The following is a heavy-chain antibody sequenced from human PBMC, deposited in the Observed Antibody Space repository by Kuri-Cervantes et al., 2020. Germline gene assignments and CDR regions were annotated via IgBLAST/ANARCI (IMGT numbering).Heavy chain of an antibody. D-gene: IGHD3-22*01. CDR2: IRSKAYGGTT. V-gene: IGHV3-49*03. Sequence: GGSLRLSCTASGFTFGDYAMSWFRQAPGKGLEWVGFIRSKAYGGTTEYAASVKGRFTISRDDSKSIAYLQMNSLKTEDTAVYYCTRVGYYDSRGLADYWGQGTLVTVSS. CDR1: GFTFGDYA. CDR3: TRVGYYDSRGLADY. J-gene: IGHJ4*02.